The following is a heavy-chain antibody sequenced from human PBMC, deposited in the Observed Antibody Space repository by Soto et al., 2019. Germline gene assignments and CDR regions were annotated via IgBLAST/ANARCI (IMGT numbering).Heavy chain of an antibody. J-gene: IGHJ4*02. V-gene: IGHV3-64*01. CDR2: ISSNGGST. D-gene: IGHD6-13*01. CDR3: AREEQQLVYDY. Sequence: EVQLVESGGGLVQPGGSLRLSCAASGFTFSSYAMHWVRQAPGKGLEYVSAISSNGGSTYYANSVKGRFTISRDNSKNTLHLQMGSLRAEDMAVYYCAREEQQLVYDYWGQGTLVTVSS. CDR1: GFTFSSYA.